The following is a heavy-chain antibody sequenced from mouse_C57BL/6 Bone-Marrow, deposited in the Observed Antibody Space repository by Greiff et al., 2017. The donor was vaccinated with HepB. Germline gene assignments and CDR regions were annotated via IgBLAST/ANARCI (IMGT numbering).Heavy chain of an antibody. CDR3: TRENFPITTVVAPFDY. CDR1: GYTFTSYW. J-gene: IGHJ2*01. D-gene: IGHD1-1*01. CDR2: IYPGNSDT. Sequence: EVKVIESGTVLARPGASVKMSCKTSGYTFTSYWMHWVKQRPGQGLEWIGAIYPGNSDTSYNQKFKSKAKLTAVTSASTAYMGLSSLTNEDSAVYYCTRENFPITTVVAPFDYWGQGTTLTVAS. V-gene: IGHV1-5*01.